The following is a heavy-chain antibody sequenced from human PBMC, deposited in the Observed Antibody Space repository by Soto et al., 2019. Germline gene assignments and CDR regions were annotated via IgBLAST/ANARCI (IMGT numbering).Heavy chain of an antibody. Sequence: QLPPQESGSGPVEPSQTLSPTCAVSGGSIRSWGYSWGLIRPPPRKGLEWIGYIYHSGSTYYNPSLKSRVTISVDRSKNQFSLKLSSVTAADTAVYYCARENNVLPGGYFDYWGQGTLVTVSS. J-gene: IGHJ4*02. D-gene: IGHD3-10*01. CDR2: IYHSGST. V-gene: IGHV4-30-2*01. CDR1: GGSIRSWGYS. CDR3: ARENNVLPGGYFDY.